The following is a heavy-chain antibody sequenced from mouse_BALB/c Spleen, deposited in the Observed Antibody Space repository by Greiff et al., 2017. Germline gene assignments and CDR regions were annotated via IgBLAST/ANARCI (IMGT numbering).Heavy chain of an antibody. CDR1: GYTFTSYW. CDR3: ARSGGSSGYWFAY. Sequence: VQLQESGAELAKPGASVKMSCKASGYTFTSYWMHWVKQRPGQGLEWIGYINPSTGYTEYNQKFKDKATLTADKSSSTAYMQLSSLTSEDSAVYYCARSGGSSGYWFAYWGQGTLVTVSA. J-gene: IGHJ3*01. D-gene: IGHD3-1*01. V-gene: IGHV1-7*01. CDR2: INPSTGYT.